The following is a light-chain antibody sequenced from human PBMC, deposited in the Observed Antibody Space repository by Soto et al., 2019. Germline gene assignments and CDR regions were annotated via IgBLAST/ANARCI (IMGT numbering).Light chain of an antibody. CDR3: QQYNSSPT. J-gene: IGKJ1*01. CDR1: QSISSW. CDR2: KAS. V-gene: IGKV1-5*03. Sequence: DIPMTQSPSTLSASVGDRATITCRASQSISSWLAWYQQKPGKAPKLLIYKASSLESGVPSRFSGSGSGTEFTLTISSLQPDDFATYYCQQYNSSPTFGQGTKVEIK.